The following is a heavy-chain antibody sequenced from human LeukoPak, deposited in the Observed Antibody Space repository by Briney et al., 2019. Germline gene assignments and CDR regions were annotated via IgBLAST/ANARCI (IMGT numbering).Heavy chain of an antibody. Sequence: SETLSLTCTVSGGSISSYYWSWIRQPPGKGLEWIGYISYSGNTNYNPSLKSRVAISVDTSKNQFSLKLSSVTAADTAVYYCARQGGYIAPLALWGQGTLVTVSA. CDR3: ARQGGYIAPLAL. CDR2: ISYSGNT. D-gene: IGHD6-13*01. J-gene: IGHJ4*02. V-gene: IGHV4-59*08. CDR1: GGSISSYY.